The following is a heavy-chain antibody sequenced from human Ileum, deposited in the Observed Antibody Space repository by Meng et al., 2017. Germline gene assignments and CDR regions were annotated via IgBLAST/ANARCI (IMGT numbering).Heavy chain of an antibody. V-gene: IGHV1-18*01. CDR1: GSTCARNG. J-gene: IGHJ4*02. CDR2: ICASDRDS. D-gene: IGHD2-21*01. CDR3: GRSLDNGDWSGFDY. Sequence: LLEQSEAEVKKPGASLTVSGNAVGSTCARNGFRWVRQAPGPGLEWMGGICASDRDSNNAYPLQRIAILNTHTNKKFSHKPRRGPGADEAAVYYWGRSLDNGDWSGFDYWGQGTLVTVSS.